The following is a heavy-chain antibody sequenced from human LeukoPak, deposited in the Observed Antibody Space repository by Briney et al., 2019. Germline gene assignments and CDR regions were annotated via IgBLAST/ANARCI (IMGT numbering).Heavy chain of an antibody. D-gene: IGHD1-14*01. Sequence: GGSLRLSCAASGFTVSSNYMSWVRQAPGKGLEWVSVIYSGGSTYYADSVKGRFTISRDNSKNTLYLQMNSLRAEDTAVYYCAKDLLRTWYAFDIWGQGTMVTVSS. J-gene: IGHJ3*02. V-gene: IGHV3-53*05. CDR3: AKDLLRTWYAFDI. CDR2: IYSGGST. CDR1: GFTVSSNY.